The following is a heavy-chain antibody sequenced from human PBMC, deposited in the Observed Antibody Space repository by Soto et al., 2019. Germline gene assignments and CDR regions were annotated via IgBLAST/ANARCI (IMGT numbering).Heavy chain of an antibody. D-gene: IGHD3-10*01. CDR3: ARGWAMVRGLLKKGHYYYYGMDV. J-gene: IGHJ6*02. Sequence: QVQLVQSGAEVKKPGSSVKVSCKASGGTFSTYSFSWVRQAPGQGLEWMGGIIPMFGSSNYAQKFQGRLTITADEPTRTAYMELSGLRPEDTAVYYCARGWAMVRGLLKKGHYYYYGMDVWGQGTTVTVSS. CDR2: IIPMFGSS. V-gene: IGHV1-69*01. CDR1: GGTFSTYS.